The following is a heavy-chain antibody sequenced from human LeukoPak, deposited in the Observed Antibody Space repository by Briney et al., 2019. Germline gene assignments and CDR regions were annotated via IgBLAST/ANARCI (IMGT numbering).Heavy chain of an antibody. CDR2: IYYSGST. J-gene: IGHJ4*02. V-gene: IGHV4-30-4*08. Sequence: PSQTLSLTCTVSGGSISSGDYYWSWIRQPPGKGLEWIGYIYYSGSTYYNPSLKSRVTISVDTSKNQFSLKLSSVTAADTAVYYCARLTQKYYGFDYWGQGTLVTVSS. D-gene: IGHD3-10*01. CDR1: GGSISSGDYY. CDR3: ARLTQKYYGFDY.